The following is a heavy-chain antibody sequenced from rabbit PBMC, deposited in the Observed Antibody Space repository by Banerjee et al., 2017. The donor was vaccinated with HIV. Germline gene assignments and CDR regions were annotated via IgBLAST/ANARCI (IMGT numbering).Heavy chain of an antibody. J-gene: IGHJ4*01. CDR1: GIDFSRYYY. CDR3: ARRYAGSTDVTHYFNL. V-gene: IGHV1S45*01. Sequence: QQQLEESGGGLVKPGGTLTLTCKASGIDFSRYYYMCWVRQAPGKGLEWIACIYTGSSGSTAYASWAKGQFTISKTSSTTVTLQMTSLTAADTATYFCARRYAGSTDVTHYFNLWGPGTLVTVS. D-gene: IGHD4-2*01. CDR2: IYTGSSGST.